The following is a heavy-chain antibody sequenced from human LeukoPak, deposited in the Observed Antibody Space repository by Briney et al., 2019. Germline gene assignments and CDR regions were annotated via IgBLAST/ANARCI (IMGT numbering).Heavy chain of an antibody. V-gene: IGHV4-34*01. CDR3: ARDRVEYQLLYGGYYYYYMDV. J-gene: IGHJ6*03. D-gene: IGHD2-2*02. CDR2: INHSGST. CDR1: GGSFSGYY. Sequence: SETLSLTCAVYGGSFSGYYWSWIRQPPGKWLEWIGEINHSGSTNYNPSLKSRVTISVDTSKNQFSLKLSAVTAADTAVYYCARDRVEYQLLYGGYYYYYMDVWGKGTTVTVSS.